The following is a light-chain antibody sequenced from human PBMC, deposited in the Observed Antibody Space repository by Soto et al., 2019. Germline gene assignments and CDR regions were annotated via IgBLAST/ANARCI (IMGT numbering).Light chain of an antibody. Sequence: EIVLTQSPGTLSLSPGERATLSCRASQSVSKNYLAWYQQKPGQAPRLLIYGASSRATGIPDRFSGSGSGTDFTLTISRLEPEDFAVYYCQQYDRSPGTFGPGTTVDVK. J-gene: IGKJ3*01. CDR3: QQYDRSPGT. V-gene: IGKV3-20*01. CDR2: GAS. CDR1: QSVSKNY.